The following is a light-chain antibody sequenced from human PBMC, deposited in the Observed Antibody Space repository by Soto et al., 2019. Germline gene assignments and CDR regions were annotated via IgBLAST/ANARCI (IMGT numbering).Light chain of an antibody. V-gene: IGLV4-60*03. J-gene: IGLJ3*02. CDR1: SGHNSYM. CDR2: LEGSGSY. CDR3: ETWDSNTRV. Sequence: QPVLTQSSSASASLGSSVKLTCTLSSGHNSYMIAWHQQQPGKAPRYLMKLEGSGSYNKGSGVPDRFSGSSSGADRYLTISNLQSEDEADYYCETWDSNTRVFGGGTKLTVL.